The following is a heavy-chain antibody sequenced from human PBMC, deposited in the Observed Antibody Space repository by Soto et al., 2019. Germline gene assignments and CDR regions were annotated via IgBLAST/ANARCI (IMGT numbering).Heavy chain of an antibody. Sequence: GASVKVSCKASGYTFTGYYMHWVRQAPGQGLEWMGWINPNSGGTNYAQKFQGWVTMTRDTSISTAYMELSRLRSDDTAVYYCARAGRYDILTGYYKVGYYYSMDVWGQGTTVTVSS. V-gene: IGHV1-2*04. CDR1: GYTFTGYY. D-gene: IGHD3-9*01. J-gene: IGHJ6*02. CDR2: INPNSGGT. CDR3: ARAGRYDILTGYYKVGYYYSMDV.